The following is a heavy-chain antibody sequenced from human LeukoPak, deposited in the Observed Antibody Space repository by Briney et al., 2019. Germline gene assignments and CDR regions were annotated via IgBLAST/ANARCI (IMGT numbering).Heavy chain of an antibody. CDR1: GGSISSYY. V-gene: IGHV4-59*08. CDR2: IYYSGST. CDR3: ATSDILTGYYTFDY. D-gene: IGHD3-9*01. Sequence: RSETLSLTCTVSGGSISSYYWSWIRQPPGKGLEWIGYIYYSGSTNYNPSLKSRVTISVDTSKNQFSLKLSSVTAADTAVYYCATSDILTGYYTFDYWGQGTLVTVSS. J-gene: IGHJ4*02.